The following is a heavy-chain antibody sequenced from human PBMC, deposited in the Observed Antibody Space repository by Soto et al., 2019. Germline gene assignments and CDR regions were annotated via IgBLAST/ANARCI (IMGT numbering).Heavy chain of an antibody. CDR3: ARDRRILYFGMDV. V-gene: IGHV3-66*01. D-gene: IGHD2-15*01. CDR1: GITVSMNY. Sequence: GGSLRLSCAASGITVSMNYMTWVRQAPGKGLEWVSVIYSGGSTYYADSVKGRFTISRDNSKNTLYLQMNSLRAEDTAVYYCARDRRILYFGMDVWGQGTTVTXTS. CDR2: IYSGGST. J-gene: IGHJ6*02.